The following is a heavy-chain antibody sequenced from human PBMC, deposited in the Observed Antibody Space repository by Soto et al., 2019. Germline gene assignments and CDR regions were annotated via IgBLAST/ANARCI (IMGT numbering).Heavy chain of an antibody. D-gene: IGHD6-19*01. CDR1: GYTFTNYA. CDR2: IHGDNGNT. V-gene: IGHV1-3*01. Sequence: QVQLVQSGAEVKKSGASVKVSCKASGYTFTNYAMHWVRQAPGQGLDWMGWIHGDNGNTKYSQKFQDRVTITRDTXASTAYMARSRLRAEVTAVYYCVRVERWLAPFFEFWGQGTLVTVSS. J-gene: IGHJ4*02. CDR3: VRVERWLAPFFEF.